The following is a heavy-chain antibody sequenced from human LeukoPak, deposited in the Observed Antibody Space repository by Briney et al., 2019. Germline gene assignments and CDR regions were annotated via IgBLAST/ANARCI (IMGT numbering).Heavy chain of an antibody. CDR2: IYYSGST. Sequence: SETLSLTCTVSGDSISSYYWGWIRQPPGKGLEWIGSIYYSGSTYYNPSLKSRVTISVDTSKNQFSLKLSSVTAADTAVYYCAREVGANPLGYWGQGTLVTVSS. CDR3: AREVGANPLGY. CDR1: GDSISSYY. J-gene: IGHJ4*02. D-gene: IGHD1-26*01. V-gene: IGHV4-39*02.